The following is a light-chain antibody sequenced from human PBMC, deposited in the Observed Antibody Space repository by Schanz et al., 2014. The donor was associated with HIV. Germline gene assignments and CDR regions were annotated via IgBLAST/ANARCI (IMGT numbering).Light chain of an antibody. V-gene: IGLV2-8*01. J-gene: IGLJ2*01. CDR1: SSDVSDYNY. CDR3: SSYTGRMHVV. CDR2: EVS. Sequence: QSALTQPPSASGSPGQSVTISCTGTSSDVSDYNYVSWYQQHPGKAPKLMIYEVSKRPSGVSSRFSGSKSGNTASLTISGLQVEDEADYFCSSYTGRMHVVFGRGTKLTVL.